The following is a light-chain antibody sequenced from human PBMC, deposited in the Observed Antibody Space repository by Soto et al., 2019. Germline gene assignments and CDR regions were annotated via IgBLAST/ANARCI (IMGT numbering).Light chain of an antibody. CDR3: SSYTTISTYV. Sequence: LTQPASVPGSPGQSITISCTGTSSDVGGYNYVSWYQQHPGKAPKLMIYDVRNRPSGVSNRFSGSKSVNTASLTISGLQAEDEADYYCSSYTTISTYVFGTGTKVTVL. V-gene: IGLV2-14*01. CDR2: DVR. J-gene: IGLJ1*01. CDR1: SSDVGGYNY.